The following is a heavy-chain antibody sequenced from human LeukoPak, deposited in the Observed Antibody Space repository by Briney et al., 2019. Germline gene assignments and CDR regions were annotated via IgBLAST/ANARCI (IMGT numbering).Heavy chain of an antibody. Sequence: SVKVSCKASGYTFTSYDISWVRQAAGQGLEWMGGIIPIFGTASYAQKFQGRVTITADKSTSTAYMELSSLRSEDTAVYYCARGDNNGAFAIWGQGTMVTVSS. D-gene: IGHD1-1*01. CDR2: IIPIFGTA. J-gene: IGHJ3*02. V-gene: IGHV1-69*06. CDR1: GYTFTSYD. CDR3: ARGDNNGAFAI.